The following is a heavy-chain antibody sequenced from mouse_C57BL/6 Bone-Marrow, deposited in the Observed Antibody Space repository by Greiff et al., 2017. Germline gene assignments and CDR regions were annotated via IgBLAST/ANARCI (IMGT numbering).Heavy chain of an antibody. D-gene: IGHD2-4*01. CDR1: GYTFTDYY. Sequence: VQLQQPGPVLVKPGASVKMSCKASGYTFTDYYMNWVKQSHGKSLEWIGVINPYNGGTSYHQKFKGQATLTVDKSSSTAYMELNSLTSEDSAVDYCARYYYDYLFAYWGQGTTLTVSS. CDR3: ARYYYDYLFAY. V-gene: IGHV1-19*01. CDR2: INPYNGGT. J-gene: IGHJ2*01.